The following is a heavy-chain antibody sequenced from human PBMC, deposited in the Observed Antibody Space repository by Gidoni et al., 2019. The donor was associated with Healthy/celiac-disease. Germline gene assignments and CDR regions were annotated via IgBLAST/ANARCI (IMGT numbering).Heavy chain of an antibody. CDR3: ARVWGAVFHAFDI. Sequence: EVQLVESGGGVVRPGGSLRLSCAASGLTLYDYGMSCARQAPGKGLEWVSGINWNGGSTGYADSVKGRFTISRDNAKNSLYLQMNSLRAEDTALYHCARVWGAVFHAFDIWGQGTMVTVSS. CDR1: GLTLYDYG. J-gene: IGHJ3*02. D-gene: IGHD2-21*01. CDR2: INWNGGST. V-gene: IGHV3-20*01.